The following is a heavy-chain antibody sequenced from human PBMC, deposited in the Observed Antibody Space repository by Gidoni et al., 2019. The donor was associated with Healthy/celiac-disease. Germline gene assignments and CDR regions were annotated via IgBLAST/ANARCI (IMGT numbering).Heavy chain of an antibody. Sequence: VQSGPGQGLEWMGWINTNTGNPTYAQGFTGRFVFSLDTSVSTAYLQICSLKAEDTAVYYCATAIYGRDFSWFDPWGQGTLVTVSS. J-gene: IGHJ5*02. V-gene: IGHV7-4-1*01. CDR3: ATAIYGRDFSWFDP. CDR2: INTNTGNP. D-gene: IGHD4-17*01.